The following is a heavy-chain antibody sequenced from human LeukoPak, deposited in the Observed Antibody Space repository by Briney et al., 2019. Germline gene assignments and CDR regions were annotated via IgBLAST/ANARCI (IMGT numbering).Heavy chain of an antibody. CDR1: GGSISSYY. J-gene: IGHJ4*02. Sequence: SQTLSLTCTVSGGSISSYYWSWIRQPPGKGLEWIGYIYYSGSTNYNPSLKSRVTISVDTSKNQFSLKLSSVTAADTAVYYCARRPITMVRGVIIPTYFDYWGQGTLVTVSS. V-gene: IGHV4-59*08. CDR3: ARRPITMVRGVIIPTYFDY. CDR2: IYYSGST. D-gene: IGHD3-10*01.